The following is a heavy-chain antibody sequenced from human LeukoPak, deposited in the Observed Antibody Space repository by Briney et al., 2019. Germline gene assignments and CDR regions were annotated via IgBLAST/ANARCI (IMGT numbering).Heavy chain of an antibody. J-gene: IGHJ5*02. CDR3: ATLRVNWFDP. D-gene: IGHD4/OR15-4a*01. CDR2: IYYSGST. Sequence: SETLSLTCTVSGRSISSYYWSWIRQPPGKGLEWIGYIYYSGSTNYNPSLKSRVTISVDTSENQFSLKLSSVTAADTAVYYCATLRVNWFDPWGQGTLVTVSS. CDR1: GRSISSYY. V-gene: IGHV4-59*01.